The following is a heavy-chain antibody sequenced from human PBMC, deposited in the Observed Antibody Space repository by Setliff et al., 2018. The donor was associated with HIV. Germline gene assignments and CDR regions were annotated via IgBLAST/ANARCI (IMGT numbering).Heavy chain of an antibody. CDR1: GGSISSGSYY. J-gene: IGHJ5*02. V-gene: IGHV4-61*09. CDR3: AREGLRIAAAGYNWFDP. D-gene: IGHD6-13*01. CDR2: IYTTGST. Sequence: KTSETLSLTCTVSGGSISSGSYYWSWIRQPAGKGLEWIGHIYTTGSTNYNPSLKSRVTISVDTSKNQFSLKLNSVTAADTALYYCAREGLRIAAAGYNWFDPLGPGTLVTVSS.